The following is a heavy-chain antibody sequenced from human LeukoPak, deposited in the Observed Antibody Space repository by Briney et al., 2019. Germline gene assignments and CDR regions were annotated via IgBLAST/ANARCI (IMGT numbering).Heavy chain of an antibody. V-gene: IGHV4-39*01. CDR3: AVIRVGYGYSSGWYGWFDP. J-gene: IGHJ5*02. CDR2: IYYSGST. Sequence: SETLSLTCTVSGGSISSSSYYWGWIRQPPGKGLEWIGSIYYSGSTYYNPSLKSRVTISVDTSKNQFSLKLSSVTAADTAVYYCAVIRVGYGYSSGWYGWFDPWGQGTLVTVSS. CDR1: GGSISSSSYY. D-gene: IGHD6-19*01.